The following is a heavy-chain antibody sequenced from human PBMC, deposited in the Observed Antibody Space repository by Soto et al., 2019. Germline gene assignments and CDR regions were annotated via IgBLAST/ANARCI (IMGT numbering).Heavy chain of an antibody. CDR2: IYYSGST. J-gene: IGHJ4*02. D-gene: IGHD6-19*01. V-gene: IGHV4-39*01. CDR1: GGSISSSSYY. CDR3: ARHRRAVAGSKYYFDY. Sequence: SETLSLTCTVSGGSISSSSYYWGWIRQPPGKGLEWIGSIYYSGSTYYNPSLKSRVTISVDTSKNQFSLKLSSVTAADTAVYYCARHRRAVAGSKYYFDYWGQGTLVTVSS.